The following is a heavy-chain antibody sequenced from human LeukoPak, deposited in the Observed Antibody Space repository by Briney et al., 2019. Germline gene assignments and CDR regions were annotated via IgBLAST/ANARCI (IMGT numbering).Heavy chain of an antibody. V-gene: IGHV1-18*01. Sequence: ASVKVSCKASGYTFTSYDINWVRQAPGQGLEWMGWISTYNGNANYAQKLQGRVTVTADTSTSTAYMELSSLRSEDTAVYYCARGDVYYDILTGYLGYWGQGTLVTVSS. CDR3: ARGDVYYDILTGYLGY. CDR1: GYTFTSYD. J-gene: IGHJ4*02. D-gene: IGHD3-9*01. CDR2: ISTYNGNA.